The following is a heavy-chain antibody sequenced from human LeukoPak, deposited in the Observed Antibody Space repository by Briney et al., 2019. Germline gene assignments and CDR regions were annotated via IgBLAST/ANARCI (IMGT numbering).Heavy chain of an antibody. CDR1: GFTVSSNY. CDR2: IYSGGST. D-gene: IGHD3-16*02. Sequence: PGGSLRLSCAASGFTVSSNYMSWVRQAPGKGLEWVSVIYSGGSTYYADSVKGRFTISRDNSKNTLYLQMNSLRAEDTAVYYCARGMSLITFGGVIVIGAFDIWGQGTMVTVSS. CDR3: ARGMSLITFGGVIVIGAFDI. J-gene: IGHJ3*02. V-gene: IGHV3-53*01.